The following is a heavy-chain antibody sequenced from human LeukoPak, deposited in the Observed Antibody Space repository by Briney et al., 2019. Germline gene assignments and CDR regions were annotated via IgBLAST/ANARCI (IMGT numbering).Heavy chain of an antibody. V-gene: IGHV1-18*01. CDR3: ARLPRSGYYFDY. CDR1: GYTFTSYD. Sequence: ASVKVSCKASGYTFTSYDINWVRQAPGQGLELMGWISAYNGNTNYAQKLQGRVTMTTDTSTSTAYMELRSLRSDDTAVYYCARLPRSGYYFDYWGQGTLATVSS. D-gene: IGHD3-22*01. J-gene: IGHJ4*02. CDR2: ISAYNGNT.